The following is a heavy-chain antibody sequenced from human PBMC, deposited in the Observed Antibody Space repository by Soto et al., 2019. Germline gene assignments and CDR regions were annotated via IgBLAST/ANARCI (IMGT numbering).Heavy chain of an antibody. CDR2: IYTDGTT. J-gene: IGHJ5*02. D-gene: IGHD6-6*01. Sequence: VQLVESGGGLIQPGGSLRLSCAASGFAVSAHYVSWVRQAPGKGLEWVSLIYTDGTTYYADSVKGRFTFSRDNSKNSLYLQMNSLRAEDTAVYYCTRVSSPLPDNVFDPWGPGTLVTVSS. CDR1: GFAVSAHY. CDR3: TRVSSPLPDNVFDP. V-gene: IGHV3-53*01.